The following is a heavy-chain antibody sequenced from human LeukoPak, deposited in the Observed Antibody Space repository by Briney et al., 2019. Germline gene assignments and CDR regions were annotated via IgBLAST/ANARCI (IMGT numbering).Heavy chain of an antibody. D-gene: IGHD2-15*01. Sequence: GGSLRLSCTASGFIFSNYWMSWVRQAPGKGPEWVANLKPDGSDKYYVDSVKGRFTISRDNAKNSLYLQMDYLRAEDTALYYCARVDCTGGSCFSGFDHWGQGTLVTVSS. J-gene: IGHJ4*02. CDR2: LKPDGSDK. V-gene: IGHV3-7*01. CDR3: ARVDCTGGSCFSGFDH. CDR1: GFIFSNYW.